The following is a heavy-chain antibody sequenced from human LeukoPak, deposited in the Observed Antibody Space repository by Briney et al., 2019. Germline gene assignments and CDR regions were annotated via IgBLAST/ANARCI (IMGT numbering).Heavy chain of an antibody. J-gene: IGHJ5*02. D-gene: IGHD6-19*01. CDR2: IYTSGST. CDR1: GGSISSGSYY. CDR3: ARESSGIQWLVLSGDDGFDP. Sequence: SQTLSLTCTVSGGSISSGSYYWSWIRQPAGKGLEWIGRIYTSGSTNYNPSRKSRVTISVDTSKNQFSLKLSSVTAADTAVYYCARESSGIQWLVLSGDDGFDPWGQGTLVTVSS. V-gene: IGHV4-61*02.